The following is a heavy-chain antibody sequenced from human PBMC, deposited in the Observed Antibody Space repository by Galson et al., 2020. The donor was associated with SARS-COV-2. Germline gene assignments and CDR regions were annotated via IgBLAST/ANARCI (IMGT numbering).Heavy chain of an antibody. V-gene: IGHV5-51*01. D-gene: IGHD6-19*01. CDR3: ATPGYTSGWTNFDY. CDR2: IYPGDSDT. J-gene: IGHJ4*02. CDR1: GYSFISFW. Sequence: GESLKISCKTSGYSFISFWIGWVRQMPGKGLEWMGIIYPGDSDTRYRPSFLGQVTISADKSISTAYLQWSSLRASDTAMYYCATPGYTSGWTNFDYWGQGTLVTVSS.